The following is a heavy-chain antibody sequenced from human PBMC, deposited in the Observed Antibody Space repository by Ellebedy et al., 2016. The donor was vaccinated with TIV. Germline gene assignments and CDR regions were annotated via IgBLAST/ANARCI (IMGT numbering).Heavy chain of an antibody. D-gene: IGHD3-3*01. Sequence: GGSLRLSCAASGFTFSSYAMSWVRQAPGKGLEWVSGISGSGVSTYYADSVKGRFTISRDNSKNTLYLQMNSLRVEDTAVYYCAKKGSGYRGYGMDVWGQGTTVTVSS. CDR1: GFTFSSYA. J-gene: IGHJ6*02. V-gene: IGHV3-23*01. CDR3: AKKGSGYRGYGMDV. CDR2: ISGSGVST.